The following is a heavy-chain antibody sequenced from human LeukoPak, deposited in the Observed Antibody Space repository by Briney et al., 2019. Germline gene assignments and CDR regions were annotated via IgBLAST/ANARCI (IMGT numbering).Heavy chain of an antibody. D-gene: IGHD6-19*01. CDR2: ISGSGGRT. CDR1: GFTFSNYA. Sequence: GGSLRLSCVGAGFTFSNYAMTWVRQAPGKGLGWVSGISGSGGRTYYADSVKGRFTISRDNSKNTLYLQMNSLTDDDSAVYYCAKDRIPVAGRQDIWDYWGQGTLVTVSS. J-gene: IGHJ4*02. V-gene: IGHV3-23*01. CDR3: AKDRIPVAGRQDIWDY.